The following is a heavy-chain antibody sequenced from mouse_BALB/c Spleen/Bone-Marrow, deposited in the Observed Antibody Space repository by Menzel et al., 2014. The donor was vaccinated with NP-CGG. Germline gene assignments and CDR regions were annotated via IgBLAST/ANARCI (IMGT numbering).Heavy chain of an antibody. D-gene: IGHD1-1*01. CDR2: IDPANGNT. V-gene: IGHV14-3*02. Sequence: VQLKESGAELVKPGASVKLSCTASGFNIKDTYMHWVKQRPEQGLEWIGRIDPANGNTKYDPKFQGKATITADTSSNTAYRQLSSLTSEDTAVYYCASYYYGSSSFAYWGQGTMVPVSP. J-gene: IGHJ3*01. CDR3: ASYYYGSSSFAY. CDR1: GFNIKDTY.